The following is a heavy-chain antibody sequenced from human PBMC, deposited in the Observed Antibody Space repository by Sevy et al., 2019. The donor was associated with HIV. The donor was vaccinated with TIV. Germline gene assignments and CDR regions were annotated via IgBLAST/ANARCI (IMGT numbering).Heavy chain of an antibody. Sequence: SETLSLTCTVSGGSVSSGSYYWSWIRQPPGKGLEWIGYIYYSGSTNYNPSPKSRVTISVDTSKNQFSLKLSSVTAADTAVYYCARAGADYDFWSGHNWFDPWGQGTLVTVSS. D-gene: IGHD3-3*01. J-gene: IGHJ5*02. CDR3: ARAGADYDFWSGHNWFDP. CDR2: IYYSGST. CDR1: GGSVSSGSYY. V-gene: IGHV4-61*01.